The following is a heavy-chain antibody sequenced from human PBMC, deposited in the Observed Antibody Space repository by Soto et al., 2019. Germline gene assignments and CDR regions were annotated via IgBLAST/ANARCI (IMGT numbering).Heavy chain of an antibody. J-gene: IGHJ4*02. CDR2: IYSTGST. V-gene: IGHV4-4*07. D-gene: IGHD6-13*01. Sequence: PSETLSLTCTVSSGSFSTYYWSWIRQPAGKGLEWIGRIYSTGSTLYNPSLKSRITMSVDTSKNQISLKLSSVTAADTAVYYCAGGAAADYFDYWGQGTLVTVSS. CDR3: AGGAAADYFDY. CDR1: SGSFSTYY.